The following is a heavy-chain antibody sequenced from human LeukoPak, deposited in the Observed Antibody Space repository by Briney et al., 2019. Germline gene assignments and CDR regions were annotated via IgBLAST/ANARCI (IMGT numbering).Heavy chain of an antibody. J-gene: IGHJ4*02. D-gene: IGHD3-22*01. CDR1: GFTFSSYG. Sequence: GGSLRLSCAASGFTFSSYGMHWVRQAPGKGLEGVAVIWYDGSNKYYADSVKGRFTISRDNSKNTLYLQMNSLRAEDTAVYYCARGITMIVVGLDYWGQGTLVTVSS. V-gene: IGHV3-33*01. CDR2: IWYDGSNK. CDR3: ARGITMIVVGLDY.